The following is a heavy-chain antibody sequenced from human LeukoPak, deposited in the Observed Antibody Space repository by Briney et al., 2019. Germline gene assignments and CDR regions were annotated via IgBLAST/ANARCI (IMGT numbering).Heavy chain of an antibody. J-gene: IGHJ4*02. CDR1: GFIFSDYT. Sequence: GGSLRLSCAASGFIFSDYTMNWVRQAPGKGLEWVSAISGSGGSTYYADSVKGRFTISRDNSKNTLYLQMNSLRAEDTAVYYCANLSPRIAAAGSYWGQGTLVTVSS. CDR2: ISGSGGST. CDR3: ANLSPRIAAAGSY. D-gene: IGHD6-13*01. V-gene: IGHV3-23*01.